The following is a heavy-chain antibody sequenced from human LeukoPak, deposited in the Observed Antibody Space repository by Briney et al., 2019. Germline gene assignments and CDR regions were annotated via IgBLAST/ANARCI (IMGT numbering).Heavy chain of an antibody. J-gene: IGHJ4*02. CDR3: ARHLSGVAGYTYGRGIDY. D-gene: IGHD5-18*01. CDR2: TIKVVSET. CDR1: GFSACRVW. Sequence: RGCLRLSCVASGFSACRVWMSWVRPGPGGGRGWVAKTIKVVSETYYMDSVKGRFTNSRDNAKTSLYLQMNTLSTEDTAVYYCARHLSGVAGYTYGRGIDYWGQGTLVTVSS. V-gene: IGHV3-7*01.